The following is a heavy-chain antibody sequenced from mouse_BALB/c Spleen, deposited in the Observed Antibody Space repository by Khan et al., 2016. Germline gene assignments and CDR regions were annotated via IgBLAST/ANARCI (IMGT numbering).Heavy chain of an antibody. CDR3: ARTVVAPYYAMDY. CDR1: GFNIKDTY. Sequence: VQLQQSGAELVKPGASVKLSCIASGFNIKDTYMHWVQQRPEQGLEWIGRIDPANGNTKYDPNFKGKATITVDTSSNTAYLQLSRLASKDTAVYYCARTVVAPYYAMDYWGQGTSVTVSS. CDR2: IDPANGNT. V-gene: IGHV14-3*02. D-gene: IGHD1-1*01. J-gene: IGHJ4*01.